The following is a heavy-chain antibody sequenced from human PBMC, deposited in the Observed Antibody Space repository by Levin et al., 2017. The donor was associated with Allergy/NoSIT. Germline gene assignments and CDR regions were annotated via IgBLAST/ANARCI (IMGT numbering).Heavy chain of an antibody. CDR1: GFTFDDYA. V-gene: IGHV3-9*01. D-gene: IGHD3-22*01. Sequence: GGSLRLSCAASGFTFDDYAMHWVRQAPGKGLEWVSGISWNSGSIGYADSVKGRFTISRDNAKNSLYLQMNSLRAEDTALYYCAKDTTHYYDSSGHPRPGFDYWGQGTLVTVSS. CDR3: AKDTTHYYDSSGHPRPGFDY. CDR2: ISWNSGSI. J-gene: IGHJ4*02.